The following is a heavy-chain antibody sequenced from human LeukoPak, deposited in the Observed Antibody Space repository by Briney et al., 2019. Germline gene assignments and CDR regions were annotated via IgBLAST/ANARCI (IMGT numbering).Heavy chain of an antibody. CDR1: GGSISSGGYY. Sequence: PSETLSLTCTVSGGSISSGGYYWSWIRQHPGKGLEWIGYIYYSGSTYYNPSLKSRVTISVDTSKNQFSLKLSSVTAADTAVYYCARGGNYYDTAFGIWGQGTMVTVSS. CDR2: IYYSGST. V-gene: IGHV4-31*03. CDR3: ARGGNYYDTAFGI. D-gene: IGHD3-22*01. J-gene: IGHJ3*02.